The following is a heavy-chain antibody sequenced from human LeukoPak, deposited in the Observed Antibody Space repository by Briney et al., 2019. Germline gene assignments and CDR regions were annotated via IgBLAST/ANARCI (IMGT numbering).Heavy chain of an antibody. CDR3: ARRGGGDSDYYFDY. CDR2: ISGDGDNT. V-gene: IGHV3-64*01. CDR1: GFTFTSYT. D-gene: IGHD4-17*01. Sequence: GGSLRLSCVASGFTFTSYTIYWVRQAPGKGLEYVSAISGDGDNTFYANSVKGRFTIPRDNSKNTLYLQMGSLRAEDMAVYYCARRGGGDSDYYFDYWGQGTLVTVSS. J-gene: IGHJ4*02.